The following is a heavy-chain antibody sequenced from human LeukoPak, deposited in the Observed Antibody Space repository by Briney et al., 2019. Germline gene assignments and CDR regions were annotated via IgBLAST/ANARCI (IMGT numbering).Heavy chain of an antibody. D-gene: IGHD3-22*01. CDR3: AKDYGNYRGSDY. CDR1: GFTFNDYA. CDR2: ISGSGADT. J-gene: IGHJ4*02. V-gene: IGHV3-43*02. Sequence: GGSLRLSCATSGFTFNDYAMNWVRQAPGKGLEWVAGISGSGADTYYADSVKGRFTISRDNSKNSLYLQMNSLRSEDTALYYCAKDYGNYRGSDYWGQGTLVTVSS.